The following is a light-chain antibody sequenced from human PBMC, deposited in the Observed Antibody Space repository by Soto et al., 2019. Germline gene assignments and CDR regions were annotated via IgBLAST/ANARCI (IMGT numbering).Light chain of an antibody. J-gene: IGLJ2*01. CDR3: SSYTSSSVV. CDR2: DVS. Sequence: QSALTKHASVSGSPGQSINISCTGTSSDVGGYNYVSWYQQHPGKAPKIMIYDVSNRPSGVSNLFSGSKSGNTASLTISGLQAEDEADYYCSSYTSSSVVFGGGTKLTV. V-gene: IGLV2-14*01. CDR1: SSDVGGYNY.